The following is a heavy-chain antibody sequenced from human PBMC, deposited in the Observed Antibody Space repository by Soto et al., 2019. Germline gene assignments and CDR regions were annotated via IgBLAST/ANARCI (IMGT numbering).Heavy chain of an antibody. CDR1: AGSISNYY. Sequence: SETLSLTCTVSAGSISNYYWNWIRQTPGKGLQWIGQINHSGSSIYNPSLKNRVTISTMSNNKFSLELSSVTAADTAVYYCTRGLFSGSSYSGSWYYFDSWGQGTMVTVSS. V-gene: IGHV4-34*01. D-gene: IGHD1-26*01. J-gene: IGHJ4*02. CDR2: INHSGSS. CDR3: TRGLFSGSSYSGSWYYFDS.